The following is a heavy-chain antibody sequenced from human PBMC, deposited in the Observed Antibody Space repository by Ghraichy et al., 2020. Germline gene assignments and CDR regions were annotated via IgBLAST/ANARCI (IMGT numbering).Heavy chain of an antibody. J-gene: IGHJ4*02. CDR1: GGSISSGGYS. V-gene: IGHV4-30-2*01. CDR3: ARGPTVTTGISDY. CDR2: IYHSGST. Sequence: SETLSLTCAVSGGSISSGGYSWSWIRQPPGKGLEWIGYIYHSGSTYYNPSLKSRVTISVDRSKNQFSLKLSSVTAADTAVYYCARGPTVTTGISDYWGQGTLVTLSS. D-gene: IGHD4-11*01.